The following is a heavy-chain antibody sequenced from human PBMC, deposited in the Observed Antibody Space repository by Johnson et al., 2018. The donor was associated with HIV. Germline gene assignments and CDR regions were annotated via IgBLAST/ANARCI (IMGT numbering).Heavy chain of an antibody. CDR1: GFTVSTNY. D-gene: IGHD6-6*01. CDR2: IYSGGSGGST. J-gene: IGHJ3*02. CDR3: ARDRGSSSLDAFDI. V-gene: IGHV3-66*02. Sequence: VQLVESGGGLVQPGGSLRLSCAVSGFTVSTNYMSWVRQTPGKGLECVSVIYSGGSGGSTYYADSVKGRFTISRDNSKNTLYLQMNSLRAEDTAVYYCARDRGSSSLDAFDIWGQGTMVTVSS.